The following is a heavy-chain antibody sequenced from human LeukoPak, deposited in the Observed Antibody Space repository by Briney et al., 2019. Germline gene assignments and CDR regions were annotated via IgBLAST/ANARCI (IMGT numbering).Heavy chain of an antibody. CDR2: IYYSGST. CDR3: ARQSLIRITMVRGVTNWFDP. CDR1: GGSISSYY. V-gene: IGHV4-59*05. Sequence: SETLSLTCTVSGGSISSYYWSWIRQPPGKGLEWIGSIYYSGSTYYNPSLKSRVTISVDTSKNQFSLKLSSVTAADTAVYYCARQSLIRITMVRGVTNWFDPWGQGTLVTVSS. D-gene: IGHD3-10*01. J-gene: IGHJ5*02.